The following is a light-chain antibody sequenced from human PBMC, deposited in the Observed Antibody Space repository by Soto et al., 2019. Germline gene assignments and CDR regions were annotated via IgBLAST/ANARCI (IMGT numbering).Light chain of an antibody. CDR1: SSNIGGNS. CDR2: SNH. V-gene: IGLV1-44*01. J-gene: IGLJ2*01. CDR3: STWDDSLRGVV. Sequence: QSVLTQPPSASGSPGQGISISCSGTSSNIGGNSVSWYRQVPGTAPKLLIFSNHNRPSGVPDRFSGSKYGSSASLAISGLQSEDEDDYYCSTWDDSLRGVVFGGGTKLTVL.